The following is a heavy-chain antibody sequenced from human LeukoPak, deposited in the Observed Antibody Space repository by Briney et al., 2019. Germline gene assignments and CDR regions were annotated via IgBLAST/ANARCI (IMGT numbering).Heavy chain of an antibody. Sequence: PGGSLRLSCAASGFTFSNYWMSWVHQAPGKGLEWVANIRQDGSEKYYVDSVKGRFTISRDNAKKSLYLQMNSLRAEDTAVYYCARENVDYDFWSGYPNWFDPWGQGTLVTVSS. CDR2: IRQDGSEK. CDR1: GFTFSNYW. V-gene: IGHV3-7*05. J-gene: IGHJ5*02. CDR3: ARENVDYDFWSGYPNWFDP. D-gene: IGHD3-3*01.